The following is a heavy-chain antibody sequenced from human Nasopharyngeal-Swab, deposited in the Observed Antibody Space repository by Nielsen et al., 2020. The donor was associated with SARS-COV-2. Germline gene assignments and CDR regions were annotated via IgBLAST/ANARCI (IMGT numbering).Heavy chain of an antibody. CDR3: ARNDYGDYGGRTEF. V-gene: IGHV5-51*01. CDR1: GYTFNTYW. J-gene: IGHJ4*02. Sequence: GESLKISCKGSGYTFNTYWIAWVRQTPGKGLEWMGTIYPDDSDTRYSPSFQGHVTMSVDKSVTTAYLQLISLKASDTATYFCARNDYGDYGGRTEFWGQGTLVTVSS. CDR2: IYPDDSDT. D-gene: IGHD4-17*01.